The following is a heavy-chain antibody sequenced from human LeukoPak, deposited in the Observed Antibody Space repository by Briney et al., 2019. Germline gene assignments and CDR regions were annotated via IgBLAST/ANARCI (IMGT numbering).Heavy chain of an antibody. Sequence: ASVKVSCKASGYTFTGYYMHWVRQAPGQGLEWMGWIDPNSGGTNCAQKFQGRVTMTSDTSISTAFMELSRLRSDDTAAYYCVRGDGRGGDWGQGTLVTVSS. J-gene: IGHJ4*02. CDR1: GYTFTGYY. CDR2: IDPNSGGT. V-gene: IGHV1-2*02. D-gene: IGHD2-21*01. CDR3: VRGDGRGGD.